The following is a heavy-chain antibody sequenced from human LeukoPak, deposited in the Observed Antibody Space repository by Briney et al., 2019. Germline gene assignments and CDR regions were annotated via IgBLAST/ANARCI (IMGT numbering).Heavy chain of an antibody. V-gene: IGHV1-24*01. CDR1: GYTLTELS. CDR3: ASLKNYYDSSGYLVTDAFDI. Sequence: ASVKVSCKVSGYTLTELSMHWVRQAPGKGLEWMGGFDPEDGETIYAQKFQGRVTMTEDTSTATAYMELSSLRSDDTAVYYCASLKNYYDSSGYLVTDAFDIWGQGTMVTVSS. CDR2: FDPEDGET. D-gene: IGHD3-22*01. J-gene: IGHJ3*02.